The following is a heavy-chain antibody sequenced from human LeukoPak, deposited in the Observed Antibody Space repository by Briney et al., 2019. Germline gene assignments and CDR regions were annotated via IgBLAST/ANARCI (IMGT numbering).Heavy chain of an antibody. Sequence: ASVKVSCKASGYTFTSYYMHWVRQAPGQGLEWMGIINPSGGSTSYAQKFQGRVTMTRDMSTSTVYMELSSLRSEDTAVYYCARMSGVDWFDPWGQGTLVTVSS. J-gene: IGHJ5*02. CDR3: ARMSGVDWFDP. CDR1: GYTFTSYY. D-gene: IGHD2-15*01. V-gene: IGHV1-46*01. CDR2: INPSGGST.